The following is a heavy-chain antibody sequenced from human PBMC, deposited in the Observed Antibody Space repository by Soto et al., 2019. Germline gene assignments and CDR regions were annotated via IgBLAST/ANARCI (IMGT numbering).Heavy chain of an antibody. V-gene: IGHV3-66*01. J-gene: IGHJ4*01. CDR1: GLSVSSND. Sequence: PGGSLRLSCAASGLSVSSNDMSWVRQAPGKGLECVSIIYSADNTFYVDSVKGRFIISRDNSKNTVYLQMNSLRADDTAVYYCARGPLYWGQGTLVTVSS. CDR3: ARGPLY. CDR2: IYSADNT.